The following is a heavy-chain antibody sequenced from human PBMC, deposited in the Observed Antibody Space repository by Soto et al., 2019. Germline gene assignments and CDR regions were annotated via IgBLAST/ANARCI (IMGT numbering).Heavy chain of an antibody. CDR1: GYMFTSHD. J-gene: IGHJ6*01. D-gene: IGHD2-8*01. V-gene: IGHV1-8*01. CDR3: ARGFLYVTSYYYYAMDV. CDR2: INPNSGGT. Sequence: QVQLVQSGAEVKKPGASVKVSCQASGYMFTSHDINWVRQAPGQGLEWMGRINPNSGGTGYAQKFQGRVTMTRDTSTSTAYMELSSLTSGDTAVYYFARGFLYVTSYYYYAMDVWGIGTTVTVSS.